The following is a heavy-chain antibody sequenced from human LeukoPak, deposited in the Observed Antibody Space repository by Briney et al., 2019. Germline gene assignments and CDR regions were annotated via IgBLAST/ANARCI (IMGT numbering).Heavy chain of an antibody. CDR2: IWSDGSNK. J-gene: IGHJ4*02. CDR1: GFTFSTYG. CDR3: ARDRVTTLYYFDY. D-gene: IGHD4-17*01. V-gene: IGHV3-33*01. Sequence: GGSLRLSCVASGFTFSTYGIHWVRQAPGKGLEWVAVIWSDGSNKYYGDSVKGRFTISRDNSKNTLYLQMNSLRAEDTAVYYCARDRVTTLYYFDYWGQGTLVTVSS.